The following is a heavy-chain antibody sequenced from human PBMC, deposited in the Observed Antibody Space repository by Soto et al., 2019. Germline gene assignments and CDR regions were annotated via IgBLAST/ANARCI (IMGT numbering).Heavy chain of an antibody. CDR3: AIWSNWNPLYYRGMDV. D-gene: IGHD1-20*01. Sequence: SVKVSCKVSGGAFTNYSLNWVRHAPGQGLEWLGGIIPLHNTSNYSLKLLGRGSVTADISSNTVYMHLSGLASDDTATYYCAIWSNWNPLYYRGMDVWGQGTTVTVSS. CDR1: GGAFTNYS. V-gene: IGHV1-69*08. J-gene: IGHJ6*02. CDR2: IIPLHNTS.